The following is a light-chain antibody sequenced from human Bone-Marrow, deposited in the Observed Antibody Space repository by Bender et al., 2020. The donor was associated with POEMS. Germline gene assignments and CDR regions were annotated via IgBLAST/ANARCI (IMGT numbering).Light chain of an antibody. CDR2: AVT. Sequence: QSALTQPRSVSGSPGQSVTISCDTGVADFNFVSWYQQHPGKAPKLMIYAVTKRPSGVPDRFSGSKSGNTASLTVSGLQAEDEADYFCSSFGGSNNSPYVFGSGTKVSV. CDR1: TGVADFNF. V-gene: IGLV2-11*01. CDR3: SSFGGSNNSPYV. J-gene: IGLJ1*01.